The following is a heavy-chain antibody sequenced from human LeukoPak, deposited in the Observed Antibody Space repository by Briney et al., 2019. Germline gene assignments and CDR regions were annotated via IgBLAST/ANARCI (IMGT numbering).Heavy chain of an antibody. CDR3: ARQDYGSGSYYRKYFDY. Sequence: GESLRISCKGSGYSFTSYWISWVRQMPGKGLEWMGRIDPSDSYTNYSPSFQGHVTISADKSISTAYLQWSSLKASDTAMYYCARQDYGSGSYYRKYFDYWGPGTLVTVSS. CDR2: IDPSDSYT. D-gene: IGHD3-10*01. V-gene: IGHV5-10-1*01. J-gene: IGHJ4*02. CDR1: GYSFTSYW.